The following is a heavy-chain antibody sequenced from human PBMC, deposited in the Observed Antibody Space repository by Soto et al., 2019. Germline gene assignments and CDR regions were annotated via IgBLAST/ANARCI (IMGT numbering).Heavy chain of an antibody. CDR3: ARGSEMITTN. V-gene: IGHV4-31*03. D-gene: IGHD3-16*01. Sequence: SETLSLTCTVSGGSISSGGYYWNWVRQHPGKGLEWIGYIYYSGNTYYNPSLNSRVTLSVDTSKNQFSLKLSSVTAADTAVYYCARGSEMITTNWGQGTLVTVSS. CDR2: IYYSGNT. J-gene: IGHJ4*02. CDR1: GGSISSGGYY.